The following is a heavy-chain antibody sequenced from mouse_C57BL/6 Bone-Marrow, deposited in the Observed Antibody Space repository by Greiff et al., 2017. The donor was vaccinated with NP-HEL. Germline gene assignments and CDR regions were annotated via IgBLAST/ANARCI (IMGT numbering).Heavy chain of an antibody. D-gene: IGHD1-1*01. CDR2: INPNNGGT. CDR1: GYTFTDYY. CDR3: ATRLYYYGRDY. Sequence: EVQLQQSGPELVKPGASVKTSCKASGYTFTDYYMNWVKQSHGKSLEWIGDINPNNGGTSYNQKFKGKATLTVDKSSSTAYMELRSLTSEDSAVYYCATRLYYYGRDYWGQGTTLTVSS. V-gene: IGHV1-26*01. J-gene: IGHJ2*01.